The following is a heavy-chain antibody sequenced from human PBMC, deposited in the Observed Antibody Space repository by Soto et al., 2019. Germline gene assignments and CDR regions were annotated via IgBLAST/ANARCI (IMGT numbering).Heavy chain of an antibody. CDR2: IVVGSGNT. D-gene: IGHD1-26*01. CDR3: AKDRDTVKRAGVWEFGYGMGV. V-gene: IGHV1-58*02. Sequence: SVKVSCKASGFTFTSSAMQWVRQARGQRLEWIGWIVVGSGNTNYAQKFQERVTITRDMSTSTAYMELSSLRSEDTAVYYCAKDRDTVKRAGVWEFGYGMGVWGQGTTVTVSS. J-gene: IGHJ6*02. CDR1: GFTFTSSA.